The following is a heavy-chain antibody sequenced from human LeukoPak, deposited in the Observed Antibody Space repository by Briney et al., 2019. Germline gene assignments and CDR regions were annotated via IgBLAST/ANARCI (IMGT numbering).Heavy chain of an antibody. CDR1: GYKFTNYW. D-gene: IGHD3-16*01. V-gene: IGHV5-51*01. CDR3: ARWGRAVSGLSRHTFDY. J-gene: IGHJ4*02. Sequence: GESLKISCKGSGYKFTNYWIGWVRQMPGKGLEWMGSVYPGDSDTRYSPSFQGQVTISADKSISTAYLQWSSLKASDTAMYYCARWGRAVSGLSRHTFDYWGQGTLVTVSS. CDR2: VYPGDSDT.